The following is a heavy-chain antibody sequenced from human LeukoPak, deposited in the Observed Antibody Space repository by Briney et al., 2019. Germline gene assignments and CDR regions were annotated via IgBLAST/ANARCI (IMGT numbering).Heavy chain of an antibody. CDR2: IYSGDST. J-gene: IGHJ5*02. Sequence: GGSLRLSCAASGFTFSSNYMSWVRQAPGKGLEWVSIIYSGDSTNDADSVKGRFTISRDNSKNTLYLQMNSLRVEDTAVYYCARVGNYRFDPWGQGTLVTVSS. V-gene: IGHV3-66*01. CDR1: GFTFSSNY. CDR3: ARVGNYRFDP. D-gene: IGHD1-1*01.